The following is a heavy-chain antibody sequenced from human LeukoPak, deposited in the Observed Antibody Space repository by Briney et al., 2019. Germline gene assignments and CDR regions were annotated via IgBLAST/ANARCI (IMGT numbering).Heavy chain of an antibody. CDR3: ARLPDYYDSSGYHDAFDI. V-gene: IGHV4-59*08. CDR1: GGSISSYY. CDR2: IYYSGST. J-gene: IGHJ3*02. Sequence: SETLSLTCTVSGGSISSYYWSWTRQPPGKGLEWIGYIYYSGSTNYNPSLKSRVTISVDTSKNQFSLKLSSVTAADTAVYYCARLPDYYDSSGYHDAFDIWGQGTMVTVSS. D-gene: IGHD3-22*01.